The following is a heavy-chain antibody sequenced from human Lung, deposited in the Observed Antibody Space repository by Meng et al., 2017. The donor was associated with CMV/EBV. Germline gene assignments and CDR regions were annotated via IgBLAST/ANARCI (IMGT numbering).Heavy chain of an antibody. CDR1: GFTFSSYG. CDR3: AKDYPHWNGVERDD. V-gene: IGHV3-30*02. D-gene: IGHD1-1*01. Sequence: GGSXRLXCAASGFTFSSYGMHWVRQAPGKGLEWVAFIRYDGSNKYYADSVKGRFTISRDNSKNTLYLQMNSLRAEDTAVYYCAKDYPHWNGVERDDWGQGXLVTVSS. J-gene: IGHJ4*02. CDR2: IRYDGSNK.